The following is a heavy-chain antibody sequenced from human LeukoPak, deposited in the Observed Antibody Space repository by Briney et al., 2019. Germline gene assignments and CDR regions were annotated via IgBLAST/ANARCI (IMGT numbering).Heavy chain of an antibody. CDR2: ISSSAGTI. V-gene: IGHV3-11*04. D-gene: IGHD6-19*01. CDR3: GRGGIAVPHFDY. Sequence: GGSLRLSCAASGFSFSDYYMSWVRQAPGKGLEWLSYISSSAGTIYYADSVKGRFTISRDNAKNSLYLQVNSLRAEDTAVYYCGRGGIAVPHFDYGGQGPLVTVSS. CDR1: GFSFSDYY. J-gene: IGHJ4*02.